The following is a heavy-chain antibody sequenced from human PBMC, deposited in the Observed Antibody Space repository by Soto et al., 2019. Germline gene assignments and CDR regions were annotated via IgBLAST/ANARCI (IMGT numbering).Heavy chain of an antibody. CDR1: GFNFSSYS. D-gene: IGHD2-2*01. J-gene: IGHJ4*02. CDR2: ISSSSSYI. Sequence: PGGSLRLSCAASGFNFSSYSMNWVRQAKGKGLEWVSSISSSSSYIYYADSVKGRFTISRDNAKNSLYLQMNSLRAEDTAVYYCARGDIVVVPAVGDYWGQGTLVTVSS. CDR3: ARGDIVVVPAVGDY. V-gene: IGHV3-21*01.